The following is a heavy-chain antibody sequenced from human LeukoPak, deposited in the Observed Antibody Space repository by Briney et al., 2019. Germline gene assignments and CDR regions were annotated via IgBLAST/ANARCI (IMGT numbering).Heavy chain of an antibody. Sequence: ASVKVSCKASGYTFTSYDINWVRQATGQGLEWMGWMNPNSGNTAYAQKFQGRVTMTRNTSISTAYMELSSLRSEDTAVYYCARVGPGLVIIDEYYGMDVWGQGTTVTVSS. CDR3: ARVGPGLVIIDEYYGMDV. D-gene: IGHD3/OR15-3a*01. CDR2: MNPNSGNT. J-gene: IGHJ6*02. CDR1: GYTFTSYD. V-gene: IGHV1-8*01.